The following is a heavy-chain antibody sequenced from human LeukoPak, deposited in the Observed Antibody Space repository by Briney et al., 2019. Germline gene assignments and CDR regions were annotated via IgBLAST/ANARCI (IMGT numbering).Heavy chain of an antibody. CDR1: GFTVGSNY. Sequence: GGSLRLSCAASGFTVGSNYMSWVRQAPGKGLEWVSVIYSGGSTYYADSVKGRFTISRDNSKNTLYLQMNSLRAEDMAVYYCARDRNSGYYSYYGMDVWGQGTTVTVSS. V-gene: IGHV3-53*01. D-gene: IGHD1-26*01. J-gene: IGHJ6*02. CDR2: IYSGGST. CDR3: ARDRNSGYYSYYGMDV.